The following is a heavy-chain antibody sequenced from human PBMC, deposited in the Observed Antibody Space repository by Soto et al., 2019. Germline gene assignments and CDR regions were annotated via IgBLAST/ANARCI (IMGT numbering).Heavy chain of an antibody. CDR2: IYTTGRT. Sequence: SETLSLTCSVSGGSISTFYWSWIRQPAGKGLEWIGRIYTTGRTNYNPSLKNRVTMSVDTSKNQFSLTLTSVTAADTAVYYCARDRVYPFYFDYWGQGTLVTVSS. CDR3: ARDRVYPFYFDY. D-gene: IGHD2-2*01. CDR1: GGSISTFY. J-gene: IGHJ4*02. V-gene: IGHV4-4*07.